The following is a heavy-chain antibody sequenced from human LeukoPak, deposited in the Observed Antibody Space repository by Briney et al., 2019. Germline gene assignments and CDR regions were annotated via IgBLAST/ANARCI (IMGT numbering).Heavy chain of an antibody. CDR2: ISSSSSTI. V-gene: IGHV3-48*01. CDR1: GFTFSSYS. CDR3: ARDLPLTARAADAFDI. J-gene: IGHJ3*02. Sequence: GGSLRLSCEASGFTFSSYSMNWVRQAPGKGLEWVSYISSSSSTIYYADSVKGRFTISRDNAKNSLYLQMNSLRAEDTAVYYCARDLPLTARAADAFDIWGQGTMVTVSS.